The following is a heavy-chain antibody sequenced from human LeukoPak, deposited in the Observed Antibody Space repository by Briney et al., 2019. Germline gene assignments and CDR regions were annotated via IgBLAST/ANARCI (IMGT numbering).Heavy chain of an antibody. V-gene: IGHV3-21*05. Sequence: GGSLRLSCAASGSTFSSYDMNWVRQAPGKGLEWVSHISTSSTIYFADSVKGRFTISRDNAKNSLYLQMNSLRAEDTAVYYCARVSGGSCNDYWGQGTLVTVSS. CDR1: GSTFSSYD. CDR3: ARVSGGSCNDY. D-gene: IGHD1-26*01. CDR2: ISTSSTI. J-gene: IGHJ4*02.